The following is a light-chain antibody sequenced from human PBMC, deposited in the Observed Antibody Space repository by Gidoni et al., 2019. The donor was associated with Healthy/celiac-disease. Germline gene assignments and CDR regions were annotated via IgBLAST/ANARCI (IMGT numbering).Light chain of an antibody. CDR2: DTR. CDR1: TGAVTSGHY. J-gene: IGLJ2*01. CDR3: LLSYSGARV. V-gene: IGLV7-46*01. Sequence: QAVVPQEPSLTVSPGGTVTLTCGSSTGAVTSGHYPYWFQQKPGQAPRTRIYDTRNKHSWTPARFSGSLLGGKAALTLSGAQPEDEAEYYCLLSYSGARVFGGGTKLTVL.